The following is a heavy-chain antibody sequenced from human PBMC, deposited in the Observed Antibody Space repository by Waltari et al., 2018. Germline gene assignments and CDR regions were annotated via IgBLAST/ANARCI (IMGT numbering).Heavy chain of an antibody. D-gene: IGHD3-9*01. CDR2: IYSGGST. CDR3: ARQIRYFYNFDY. V-gene: IGHV3-53*02. Sequence: EVQLVETGGGLIQPGGSLRLSCAASGFTVSSNSMSWVRQAPGKGLEWVSVIYSGGSTYYADSVKGRFTISRDNSKNTLYLQMNSLRAEDTAVYYCARQIRYFYNFDYWGQGTLVTVSS. J-gene: IGHJ4*02. CDR1: GFTVSSNS.